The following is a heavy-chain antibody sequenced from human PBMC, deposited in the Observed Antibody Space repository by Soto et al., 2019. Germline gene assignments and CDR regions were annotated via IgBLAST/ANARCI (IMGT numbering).Heavy chain of an antibody. CDR2: IYPRDSDT. Sequence: RGESLKISCKGSGYDFSTYWIAWVRQKPGQGLEWMGIIYPRDSDTRYSPSFQGQATISADESISTAYLQWNSLKASDTAIYYCARGVNWGSTYFDYWGPGTLVTVSS. CDR1: GYDFSTYW. J-gene: IGHJ4*02. D-gene: IGHD7-27*01. V-gene: IGHV5-51*01. CDR3: ARGVNWGSTYFDY.